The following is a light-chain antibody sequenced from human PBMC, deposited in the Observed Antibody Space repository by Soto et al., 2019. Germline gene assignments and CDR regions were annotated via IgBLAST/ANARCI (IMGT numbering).Light chain of an antibody. CDR2: EVT. CDR3: SSYAGSNNPYV. J-gene: IGLJ1*01. V-gene: IGLV2-8*01. CDR1: SGDIGGYDY. Sequence: QSALTQPSSASGSPGQSVTISCSGTSGDIGGYDYVSWYQQHPGKAPKLMIYEVTKRPLGVPDRFSGSKSGNTASLTVSRLQAEDEADYYCSSYAGSNNPYVFGTGTKVTVL.